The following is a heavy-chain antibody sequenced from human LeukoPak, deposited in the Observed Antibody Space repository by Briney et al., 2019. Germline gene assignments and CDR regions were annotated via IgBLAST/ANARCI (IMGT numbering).Heavy chain of an antibody. J-gene: IGHJ4*02. Sequence: GGSLRLSCAASGFTSSNYAMHWVRQAPGKGLEWVAVISYDGSNKYYADSVKGRFTISRDNSKNTLYLQMNSLRAEDTAVYYCARRNGDYGFDYWGQGTLVTVSS. CDR3: ARRNGDYGFDY. V-gene: IGHV3-30-3*01. D-gene: IGHD4-17*01. CDR2: ISYDGSNK. CDR1: GFTSSNYA.